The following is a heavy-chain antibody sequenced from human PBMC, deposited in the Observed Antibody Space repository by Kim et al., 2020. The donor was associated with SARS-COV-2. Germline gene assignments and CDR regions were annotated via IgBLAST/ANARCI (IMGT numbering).Heavy chain of an antibody. CDR3: AREAMVRGVIGPGINLGMDV. V-gene: IGHV3-53*01. CDR2: IYSGGST. D-gene: IGHD3-10*01. CDR1: GFTVSSNY. Sequence: GGSLRLSCAASGFTVSSNYMSWVRQAPGKGLEWVSVIYSGGSTYYADSVKGRFTISRDNSKNTLYLQMNSLRAEDTAVYYCAREAMVRGVIGPGINLGMDVWGQGTTVTVSS. J-gene: IGHJ6*02.